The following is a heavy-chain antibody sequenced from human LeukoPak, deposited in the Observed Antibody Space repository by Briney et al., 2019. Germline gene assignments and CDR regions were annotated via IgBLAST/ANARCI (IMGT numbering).Heavy chain of an antibody. CDR2: ISGSGGST. D-gene: IGHD2-15*01. CDR3: AKDRDIVVVVADSD. Sequence: PGGSLRLSCAASGFTFSSYAMSWVRQAPGKGLEWVSAISGSGGSTYYADSAKGRFTISRDNSKNTLYLQMNSLRAEDTAVYYCAKDRDIVVVVADSDWGQGTLVTVSS. CDR1: GFTFSSYA. J-gene: IGHJ4*02. V-gene: IGHV3-23*01.